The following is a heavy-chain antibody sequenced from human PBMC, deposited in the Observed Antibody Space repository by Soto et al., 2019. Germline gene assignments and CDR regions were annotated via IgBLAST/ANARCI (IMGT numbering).Heavy chain of an antibody. J-gene: IGHJ5*02. V-gene: IGHV1-3*01. CDR1: GYTFTSYA. Sequence: GASVKVSFKASGYTFTSYAMHWVRQAPGQRLEWMGWINAGNGNTKYSQKFQGRVTITRDTSASTAYMELRSLRSDDTAVYYCARKSSSSSWFDPWGQGTLVTVSS. CDR3: ARKSSSSSWFDP. CDR2: INAGNGNT. D-gene: IGHD6-6*01.